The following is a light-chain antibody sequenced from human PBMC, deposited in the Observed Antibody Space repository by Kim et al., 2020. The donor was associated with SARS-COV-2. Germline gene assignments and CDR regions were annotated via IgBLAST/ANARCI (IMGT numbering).Light chain of an antibody. V-gene: IGKV3-15*01. CDR2: SAT. Sequence: LSVSAGRSATVSCRASQNIKTSLASYRHQPGQVRRLLIKSATARPAGIPARFSGSGSGTEFTLTLSSLQSEDSAVYYCLQYIDWYAFGQGTRLEI. CDR1: QNIKTS. CDR3: LQYIDWYA. J-gene: IGKJ2*01.